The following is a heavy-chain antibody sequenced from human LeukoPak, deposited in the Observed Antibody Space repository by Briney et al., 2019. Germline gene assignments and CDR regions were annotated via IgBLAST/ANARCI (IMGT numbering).Heavy chain of an antibody. CDR1: GYTFTGYY. V-gene: IGHV1-2*02. CDR2: INPNSGGT. J-gene: IGHJ5*02. Sequence: GASVTVSCKASGYTFTGYYMHWVRQAPRQGLEWLGWINPNSGGTNYAQKFQGRVTMTRDTSISTAYMELSRLRSDDTAVYYCARVRIVVVPAAGFDPWGQGTLVTVSS. D-gene: IGHD2-2*01. CDR3: ARVRIVVVPAAGFDP.